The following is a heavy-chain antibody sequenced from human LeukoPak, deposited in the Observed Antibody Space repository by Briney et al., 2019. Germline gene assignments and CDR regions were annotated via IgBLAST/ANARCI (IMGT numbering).Heavy chain of an antibody. CDR2: ISGSGGST. V-gene: IGHV3-23*01. CDR1: GFTFSSHA. Sequence: GGSLGLSCAASGFTFSSHAMSWVRQAPGKGLEWVSAISGSGGSTYYADSVKGRFTISRDNSKNTLYLQMNSLRAEDTAVYYCAKTSSGSHYYYGMDVWGQGTTVTVSS. CDR3: AKTSSGSHYYYGMDV. D-gene: IGHD6-19*01. J-gene: IGHJ6*02.